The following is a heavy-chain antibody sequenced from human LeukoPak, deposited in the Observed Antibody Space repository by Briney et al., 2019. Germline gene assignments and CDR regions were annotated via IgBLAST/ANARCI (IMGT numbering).Heavy chain of an antibody. CDR1: GFTFSSYG. V-gene: IGHV3-15*01. CDR2: IKSKTDGGTT. D-gene: IGHD1-26*01. J-gene: IGHJ4*02. Sequence: GGSLRLSCAASGFTFSSYGMSWVRQAPGKGLEWVGRIKSKTDGGTTDYAAPVKGRFTISRDDSKNTLYLQMNSLKTEDTAVYYCTGGRGSYLGGYWGQGTLVTVSS. CDR3: TGGRGSYLGGY.